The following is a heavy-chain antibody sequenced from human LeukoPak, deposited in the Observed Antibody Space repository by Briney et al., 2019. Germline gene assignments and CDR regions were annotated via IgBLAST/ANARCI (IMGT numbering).Heavy chain of an antibody. Sequence: KGLEWIGYIYHSGSTYYNPSLKSRVTISVDRSKNQFSLKLSSVTAADTAVYYCARGRAFDIWGQGTMVTVSS. J-gene: IGHJ3*02. CDR2: IYHSGST. V-gene: IGHV4-30-2*01. CDR3: ARGRAFDI.